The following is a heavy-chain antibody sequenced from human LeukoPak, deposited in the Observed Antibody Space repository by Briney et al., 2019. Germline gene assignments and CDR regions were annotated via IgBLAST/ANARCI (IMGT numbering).Heavy chain of an antibody. V-gene: IGHV1-2*02. D-gene: IGHD3-9*01. CDR3: ARDFDWPYSNAFDI. CDR1: GYTFSGYY. Sequence: ASVKVSCKASGYTFSGYYMHWVRQAPGQGLEWMGWTNPNSGGTNYAQKFQGRVTMTRDTSISTAYMDLSRLRSDDTAVYYCARDFDWPYSNAFDIWGQGTMVTVSS. J-gene: IGHJ3*02. CDR2: TNPNSGGT.